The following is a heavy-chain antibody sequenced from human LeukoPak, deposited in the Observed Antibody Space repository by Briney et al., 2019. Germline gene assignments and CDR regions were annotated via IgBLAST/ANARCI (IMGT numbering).Heavy chain of an antibody. CDR3: AKDERYSYGVPDY. CDR2: ISYDGSNK. Sequence: GGSLRLSCAASGFTFSNYWMTWVRQAPGKGLEWVAVISYDGSNKYYADSVKGRFTISRDNSKNTLYLQMNSLRAEDTAVYYCAKDERYSYGVPDYWGQGTLVTVSS. CDR1: GFTFSNYW. V-gene: IGHV3-30*18. J-gene: IGHJ4*02. D-gene: IGHD5-18*01.